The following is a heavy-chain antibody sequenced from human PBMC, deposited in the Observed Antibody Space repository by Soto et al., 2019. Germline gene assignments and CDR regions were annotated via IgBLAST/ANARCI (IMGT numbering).Heavy chain of an antibody. J-gene: IGHJ6*03. CDR2: IYYSGRT. V-gene: IGHV4-59*01. CDR3: ARGMSYYYYMDV. Sequence: SETLSLTCTVSGGSISSYYWSWIRQPPGKGLEWIGYIYYSGRTNYNPSLKSRVTISVDTSKNQFSLKLSSVTAADTAVYYCARGMSYYYYMDVWGKGTTVTVSS. CDR1: GGSISSYY.